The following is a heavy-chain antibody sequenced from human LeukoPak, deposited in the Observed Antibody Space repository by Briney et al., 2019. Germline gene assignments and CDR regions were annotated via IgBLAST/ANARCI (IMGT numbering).Heavy chain of an antibody. CDR1: GFTFSSYS. Sequence: PGGSLRLSCAASGFTFSSYSMNWVCQAPGKGLEWVSSISSSSSYIYYADSVKGRFTISRDNAKNSLYLQMNSLRAEDTAVYYCARIEGYPNENTYYYGMDVWGQGTTVTVSS. CDR2: ISSSSSYI. V-gene: IGHV3-21*01. CDR3: ARIEGYPNENTYYYGMDV. D-gene: IGHD5-18*01. J-gene: IGHJ6*02.